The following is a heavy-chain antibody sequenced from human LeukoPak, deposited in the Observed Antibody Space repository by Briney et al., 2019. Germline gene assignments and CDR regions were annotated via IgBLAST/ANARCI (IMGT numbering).Heavy chain of an antibody. CDR3: ARPPGGYGWNPYYFDY. D-gene: IGHD1-1*01. Sequence: GGSLRLSCTASGFTFSSYSMTWVRQAPGKGLEWVSSISSSSSYIYYADSLKGRFTISRDNAKNSLYLQMNSLRAEDTALYYCARPPGGYGWNPYYFDYWGQGTLVTVSS. CDR1: GFTFSSYS. J-gene: IGHJ4*02. CDR2: ISSSSSYI. V-gene: IGHV3-21*01.